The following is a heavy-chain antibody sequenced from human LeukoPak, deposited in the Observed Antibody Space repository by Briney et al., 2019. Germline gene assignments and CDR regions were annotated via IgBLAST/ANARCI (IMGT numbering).Heavy chain of an antibody. Sequence: PSEILSLTCTVSGGSISSYYWSWIRQPPGKGLEWIGYIYYSGSTNYNPPLKSRVTISVDTSKNQFSLKLSSVTAADTAVYYCARASDFWSGYPYYYYYGMDVWGQGTTVTVSS. V-gene: IGHV4-59*01. D-gene: IGHD3-3*01. J-gene: IGHJ6*02. CDR2: IYYSGST. CDR3: ARASDFWSGYPYYYYYGMDV. CDR1: GGSISSYY.